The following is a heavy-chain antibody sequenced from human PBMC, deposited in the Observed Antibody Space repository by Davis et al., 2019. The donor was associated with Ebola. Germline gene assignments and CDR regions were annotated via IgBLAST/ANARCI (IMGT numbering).Heavy chain of an antibody. J-gene: IGHJ4*02. CDR1: GASISNTDDYF. V-gene: IGHV4-39*01. Sequence: SETLSLTCTVSGASISNTDDYFCAWIRQPPGKGLEWIGSIFYSGTPYYNPSLKSRVTISVDTSKNQFSLKLSSVTAADTAVYYCARHDLGYYFDYWGQGTLVTVSS. CDR2: IFYSGTP. CDR3: ARHDLGYYFDY.